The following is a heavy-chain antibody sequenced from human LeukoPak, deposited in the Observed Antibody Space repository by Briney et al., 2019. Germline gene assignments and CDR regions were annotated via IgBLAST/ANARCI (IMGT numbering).Heavy chain of an antibody. V-gene: IGHV1-69*05. J-gene: IGHJ1*01. D-gene: IGHD4-23*01. CDR2: IIPMSTTA. CDR3: ATYGGNTAEYFQH. Sequence: SVKVSCKVSGGIYRITAITWVRQAPAEGLEWMGGIIPMSTTANYAQKFQGRVTITRDDSTSTAYMQVNSLRSEDTALYYCATYGGNTAEYFQHWGQGTLVTVSS. CDR1: GGIYRITA.